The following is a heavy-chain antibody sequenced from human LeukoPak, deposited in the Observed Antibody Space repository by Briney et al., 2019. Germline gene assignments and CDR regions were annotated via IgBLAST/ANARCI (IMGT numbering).Heavy chain of an antibody. CDR1: GGSFSGYY. CDR3: ARQGMSGYDSSPVYYYMDV. CDR2: IKQDGSEK. J-gene: IGHJ6*03. V-gene: IGHV3-7*01. Sequence: PSETLSLTCAVYGGSFSGYYWSWVRQAPGKGLEWVANIKQDGSEKYYVDSVKGRFTISRDNAKNSLYLQMNSLRAEDTAVYYCARQGMSGYDSSPVYYYMDVWGEGTTVSVSS. D-gene: IGHD5-12*01.